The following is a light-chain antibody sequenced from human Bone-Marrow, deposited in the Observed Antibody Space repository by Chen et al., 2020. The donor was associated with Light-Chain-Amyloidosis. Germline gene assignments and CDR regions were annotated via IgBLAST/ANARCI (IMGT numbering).Light chain of an antibody. Sequence: QSALTQPASVSGSPGQSITISCTGTSSDVGSYNLVSWYQQHPGKAPKLMIYEVGKRPSGVSNRFSGSKSGNTASLTISGLQAEDEADYYCCSYAGSSTFDVVFGGGTKLTVL. CDR2: EVG. CDR1: SSDVGSYNL. CDR3: CSYAGSSTFDVV. J-gene: IGLJ2*01. V-gene: IGLV2-23*02.